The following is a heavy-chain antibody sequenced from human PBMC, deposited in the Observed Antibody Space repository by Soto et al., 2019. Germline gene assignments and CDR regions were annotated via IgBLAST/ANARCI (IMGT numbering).Heavy chain of an antibody. CDR1: GGSIRSGGYY. CDR2: IYYSGST. Sequence: QVQLQESGPGLVKPSKTLSLTCTVSGGSIRSGGYYWRWIRQHPGKGLEWIGYIYYSGSTYYNSSLKSRVSISVDTSTNQFCRKLTSVTAADTAVYYRAGDPDYYYSSGYNNFDYRVQGTLNTDS. D-gene: IGHD3-22*01. J-gene: IGHJ4*02. CDR3: AGDPDYYYSSGYNNFDY. V-gene: IGHV4-31*03.